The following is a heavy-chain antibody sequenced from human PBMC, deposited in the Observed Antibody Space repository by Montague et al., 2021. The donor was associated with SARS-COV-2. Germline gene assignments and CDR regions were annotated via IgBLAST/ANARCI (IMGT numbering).Heavy chain of an antibody. V-gene: IGHV4-39*01. CDR3: ARLWDTVYYYYGMDV. D-gene: IGHD1-26*01. CDR2: IHYSGST. CDR1: GGSISSSSYY. J-gene: IGHJ6*02. Sequence: SETLSLTCAVSGGSISSSSYYWGWFRQPPGKGLEWIGSIHYSGSTYYNPSLKSRVSISVDTSKNQFSLKLSSVTAADTAVYYCARLWDTVYYYYGMDVWGQGTTVTVSS.